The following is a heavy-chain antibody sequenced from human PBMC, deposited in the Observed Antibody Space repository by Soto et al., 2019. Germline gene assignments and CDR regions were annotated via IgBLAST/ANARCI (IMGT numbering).Heavy chain of an antibody. CDR2: ISYDGSNK. V-gene: IGHV3-30*18. CDR1: GFTFSSYG. J-gene: IGHJ4*02. D-gene: IGHD4-17*01. CDR3: AKDLKGYGDSHGPFDY. Sequence: GGSLRLSCAASGFTFSSYGMHWVRQAPGKGLEWVAVISYDGSNKYYADSVKGRFTISRDNSKNTLYLQMNSLRAEDTAVYYCAKDLKGYGDSHGPFDYWGQGTLVTVSS.